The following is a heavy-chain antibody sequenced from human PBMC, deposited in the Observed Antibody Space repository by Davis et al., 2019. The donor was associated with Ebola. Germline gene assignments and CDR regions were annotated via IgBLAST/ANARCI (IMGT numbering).Heavy chain of an antibody. D-gene: IGHD4-17*01. CDR1: GGSSSAYY. CDR2: INHGGTT. J-gene: IGHJ5*02. Sequence: MPSETLSLTCAVYGGSSSAYYWSWIRQPPGKGLEWIGEINHGGTTNYNPSLKSRITISVDTSKNQFSLNLNSVTAADTAVYYCARFATVTTLGNWFDPWGQGTLVTVSS. V-gene: IGHV4-34*01. CDR3: ARFATVTTLGNWFDP.